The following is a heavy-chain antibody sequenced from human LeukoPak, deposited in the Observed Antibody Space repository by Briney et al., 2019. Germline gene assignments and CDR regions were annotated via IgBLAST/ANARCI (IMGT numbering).Heavy chain of an antibody. CDR2: IYHSGST. J-gene: IGHJ4*02. Sequence: SGTLSLTCAVSGGSISSSNWWSWVRQPPGKGLEWIGEIYHSGSTNYNPSLKSRVTISVDTSKNQFSLKLSSVTAADTAVYYCARQGGYSYTTLDYWGQGTLVTVSS. D-gene: IGHD5-18*01. V-gene: IGHV4-4*02. CDR1: GGSISSSNW. CDR3: ARQGGYSYTTLDY.